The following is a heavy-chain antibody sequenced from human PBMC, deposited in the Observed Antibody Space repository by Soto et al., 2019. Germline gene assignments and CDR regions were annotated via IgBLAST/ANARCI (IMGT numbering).Heavy chain of an antibody. CDR2: TYYRSKWYN. J-gene: IGHJ5*02. V-gene: IGHV6-1*01. CDR3: ARDLITYTSTWSREWYDP. D-gene: IGHD6-13*01. Sequence: SPTMSITCASFGGSVSSNSAAWNWISQSQSRGLEWLGRTYYRSKWYNDYAVSVKSRITINPDTSKNQFSLQLNSVTPEDTAVYYCARDLITYTSTWSREWYDPSRQEALVTGFS. CDR1: GGSVSSNSAA.